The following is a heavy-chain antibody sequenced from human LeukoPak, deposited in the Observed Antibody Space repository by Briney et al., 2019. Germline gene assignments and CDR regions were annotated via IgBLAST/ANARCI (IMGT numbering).Heavy chain of an antibody. CDR2: IDRSGSAI. CDR1: GFTFSDYS. CDR3: ARVDNRGWGTFDY. Sequence: PGGSLRLSCADSGFTFSDYSTSWIRQAPGKGLEWVSYIDRSGSAISHAESVKGRFTVSRDNAKNSLYLQVNSLRAEDTAVYYCARVDNRGWGTFDYLGQGTLVTVSS. D-gene: IGHD3-16*01. V-gene: IGHV3-11*01. J-gene: IGHJ4*02.